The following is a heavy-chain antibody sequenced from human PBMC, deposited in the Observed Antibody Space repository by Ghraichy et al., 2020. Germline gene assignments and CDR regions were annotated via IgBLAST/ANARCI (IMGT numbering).Heavy chain of an antibody. J-gene: IGHJ6*02. CDR2: ITPILDIS. CDR1: GGNFGSFG. D-gene: IGHD5-18*01. V-gene: IGHV1-69*04. CDR3: SRSPGIQLYFGSNNSGMDV. Sequence: SVKVSCRISGGNFGSFGINWVRQAPGQGLEWMGRITPILDISNYAHKFQGRVTITADKSTNTAYMELRSLRSDDTAVYYCSRSPGIQLYFGSNNSGMDVWGQGTTVIVSS.